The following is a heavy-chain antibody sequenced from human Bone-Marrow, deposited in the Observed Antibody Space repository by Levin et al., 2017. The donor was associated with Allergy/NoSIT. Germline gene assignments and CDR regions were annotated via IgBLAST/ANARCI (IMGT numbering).Heavy chain of an antibody. D-gene: IGHD6-25*01. V-gene: IGHV3-30*18. CDR3: AKDVAAFDALDI. CDR2: ISYDSNNK. J-gene: IGHJ3*02. Sequence: PGASVKVSCAASGFTFSTYGMHWVRQAPGKGLQWVALISYDSNNKYYADSVKGRFTISRDNSKNTLYLQMNSLRAEDTAVYYCAKDVAAFDALDIWGQGTMVTVSS. CDR1: GFTFSTYG.